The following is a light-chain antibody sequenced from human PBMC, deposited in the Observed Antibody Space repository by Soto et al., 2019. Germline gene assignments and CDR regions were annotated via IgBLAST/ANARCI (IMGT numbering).Light chain of an antibody. CDR2: AAS. V-gene: IGKV1-39*01. CDR3: QQCYSTPY. J-gene: IGKJ2*01. CDR1: QSISSY. Sequence: DIQMTQSPSSLSASVGDRVTITCRASQSISSYLNWYQQKPGKAPKLLIYAASSLQSGVPSRFSGSGSGTDFPLTISSLQPEDFATYYCQQCYSTPYFGQGTKLEIK.